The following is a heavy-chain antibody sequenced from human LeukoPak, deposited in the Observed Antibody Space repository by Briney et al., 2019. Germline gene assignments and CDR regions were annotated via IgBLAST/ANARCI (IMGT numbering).Heavy chain of an antibody. Sequence: PSETLSLTCTVSGGSISSYYWSWIRQPPGKGLEWIGYFYTSGSTNYNPSLKSRVTISVDTSKNQFSLKLSSVTAADTAVYYCATGATQVPYYFDYWGQGTLVTVSS. CDR1: GGSISSYY. CDR3: ATGATQVPYYFDY. V-gene: IGHV4-4*09. D-gene: IGHD1-26*01. J-gene: IGHJ4*02. CDR2: FYTSGST.